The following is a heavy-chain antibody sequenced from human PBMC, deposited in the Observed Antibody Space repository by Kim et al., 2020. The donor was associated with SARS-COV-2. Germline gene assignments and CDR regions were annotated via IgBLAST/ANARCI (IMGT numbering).Heavy chain of an antibody. CDR3: ARARTNGACEDY. Sequence: SYADSVKGRFPISRDNAKNTLYLQRNSLRAEDTAVYHCARARTNGACEDYWGQGTLVTVSS. V-gene: IGHV3-74*01. D-gene: IGHD2-8*01. J-gene: IGHJ4*02.